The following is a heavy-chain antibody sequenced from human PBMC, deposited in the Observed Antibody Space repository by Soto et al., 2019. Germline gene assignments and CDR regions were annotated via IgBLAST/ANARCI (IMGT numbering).Heavy chain of an antibody. J-gene: IGHJ4*02. CDR3: ARGWTEVATAY. CDR1: GYSLSSGYY. Sequence: SETLSLTCAVSGYSLSSGYYWGWVRQSPGKGLEWIGSIHHGGSPLYNPSLKGRIAISMDTSKNQVSLNLSSATAADTGIYYCARGWTEVATAYWGQGTQVTVSS. V-gene: IGHV4-38-2*01. D-gene: IGHD2-21*02. CDR2: IHHGGSP.